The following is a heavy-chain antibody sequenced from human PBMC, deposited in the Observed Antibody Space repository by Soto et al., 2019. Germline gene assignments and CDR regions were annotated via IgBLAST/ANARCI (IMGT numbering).Heavy chain of an antibody. D-gene: IGHD2-15*01. CDR2: IYWDDDK. CDR3: AHRPSYCSGGTCDSGFDY. V-gene: IGHV2-5*02. Sequence: QITLKESGPTLVKPTQTLTLTCTFSGFSLSTSGVGVGWIRQPPGKALEWLALIYWDDDKRYSPSLKSRLTTTKDPSKNKVVLTMTNMDAVDTATYYCAHRPSYCSGGTCDSGFDYWGQGTLVTVSS. CDR1: GFSLSTSGVG. J-gene: IGHJ4*02.